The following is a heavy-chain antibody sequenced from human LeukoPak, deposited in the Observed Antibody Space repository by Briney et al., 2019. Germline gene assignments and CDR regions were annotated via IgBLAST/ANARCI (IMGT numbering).Heavy chain of an antibody. J-gene: IGHJ4*02. CDR1: VSSLISGYY. CDR3: ARAECGGDCYLDY. Sequence: SETLSLTCSVSVSSLISGYYWGWIRQPPGKGLEWIGYIYYSGSTNYNPSLKSRVTISVDTSKNQFSLKLSSVTAADTAVYYCARAECGGDCYLDYWGQGTLVTVSS. V-gene: IGHV4-61*01. D-gene: IGHD2-21*02. CDR2: IYYSGST.